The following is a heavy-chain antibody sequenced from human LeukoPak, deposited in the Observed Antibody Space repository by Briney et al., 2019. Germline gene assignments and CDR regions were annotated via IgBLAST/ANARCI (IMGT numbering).Heavy chain of an antibody. D-gene: IGHD3-10*01. CDR1: GGSISSSSYY. CDR3: ARHVLLWFGPTAAYGMDV. CDR2: IYYIGST. V-gene: IGHV4-39*01. Sequence: SETLSLTCTVSGGSISSSSYYWGWIRQPPGKGLEWIGSIYYIGSTYYNPSLKSRVTISVDTSKNQFSLKLSSVTAADTAVYYCARHVLLWFGPTAAYGMDVWGQGTTVTVSS. J-gene: IGHJ6*02.